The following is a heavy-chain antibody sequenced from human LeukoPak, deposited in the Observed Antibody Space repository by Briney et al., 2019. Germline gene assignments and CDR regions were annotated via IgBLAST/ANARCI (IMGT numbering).Heavy chain of an antibody. CDR3: ARDNFFGMHV. J-gene: IGHJ6*02. V-gene: IGHV3-74*01. CDR2: INNDGSST. Sequence: PGESLRLSCAASGFTLSSYWMHWVRQAPGKGLVWVSQINNDGSSTYYADSVKGRFTISRDNAKNTLYLQMNTLRAEDTAVYYCARDNFFGMHVWGQGTTVTVSS. CDR1: GFTLSSYW.